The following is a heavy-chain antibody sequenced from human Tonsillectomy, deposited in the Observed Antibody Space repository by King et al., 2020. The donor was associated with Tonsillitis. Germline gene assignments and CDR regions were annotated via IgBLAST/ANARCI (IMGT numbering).Heavy chain of an antibody. J-gene: IGHJ5*02. CDR2: VSGDGGRT. CDR1: GFTFRTYG. D-gene: IGHD3-16*02. Sequence: VQLVESGGGLVQPGGSLRLSCEGSGFTFRTYGMSWVRQAPGKGLEGVSGVSGDGGRTYYTDSVKGRFTISRDNSKNTLYLQMNSLRVEYTAVYYCARSQGYSDSTGYLWGQGTLVTVSS. V-gene: IGHV3-23*04. CDR3: ARSQGYSDSTGYL.